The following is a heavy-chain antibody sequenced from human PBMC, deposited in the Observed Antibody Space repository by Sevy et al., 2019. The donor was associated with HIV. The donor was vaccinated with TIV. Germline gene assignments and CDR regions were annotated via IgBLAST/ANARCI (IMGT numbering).Heavy chain of an antibody. CDR3: ASEYSSGWYVGYYYYYYGMDV. D-gene: IGHD6-19*01. CDR1: GGSISSSRYY. CDR2: IYYSGST. J-gene: IGHJ6*02. Sequence: SETLSLTCTVSGGSISSSRYYWGWIRQPPGKGLEWIGSIYYSGSTYYNPSLKSRVTISVDTSKNQFSLKVSTVTAADTGVYYCASEYSSGWYVGYYYYYYGMDVWGQGTTVTVSS. V-gene: IGHV4-39*01.